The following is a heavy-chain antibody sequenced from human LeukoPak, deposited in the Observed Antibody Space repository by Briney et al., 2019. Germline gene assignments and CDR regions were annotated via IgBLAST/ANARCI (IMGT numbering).Heavy chain of an antibody. J-gene: IGHJ4*02. CDR2: INAGNGNT. CDR1: GYTFTSCA. V-gene: IGHV1-3*01. Sequence: ASVKVSCKASGYTFTSCAMHWVRQAPGQRLEWMGWINAGNGNTKYSQKFQGRVTMTRDTSISTAYMELSRLRSDDTAVYYCARVPSGYYDSSGYPTLPFDYWGQGTLVTVSS. D-gene: IGHD3-22*01. CDR3: ARVPSGYYDSSGYPTLPFDY.